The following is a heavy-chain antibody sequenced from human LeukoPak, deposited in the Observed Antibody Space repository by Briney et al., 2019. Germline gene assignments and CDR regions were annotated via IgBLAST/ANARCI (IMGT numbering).Heavy chain of an antibody. Sequence: SDTLSLTCVVYGESFSGYYWSWIRQPPGKGLEWIGYIYYSGSTNYNPSLKSRVTISVDTSKNQFSLKLSSVTAADTAVYYCARQIAVAGFDYWGQGTLVTVSS. D-gene: IGHD6-19*01. J-gene: IGHJ4*02. CDR2: IYYSGST. CDR3: ARQIAVAGFDY. CDR1: GESFSGYY. V-gene: IGHV4-59*08.